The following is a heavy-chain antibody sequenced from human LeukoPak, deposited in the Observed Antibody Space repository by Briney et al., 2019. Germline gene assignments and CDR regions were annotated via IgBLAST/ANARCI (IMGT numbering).Heavy chain of an antibody. D-gene: IGHD1-26*01. CDR2: MYHSGST. CDR3: ARKGAQGGNFDY. Sequence: ASETLSLTCTVSGYSISSGYYWGWIRQPPGKGLAWIGSMYHSGSTYYNPSLKSRVTISVDTSKNQFSLKLSSVTAADTAVYYCARKGAQGGNFDYWGQGTLVTVSS. V-gene: IGHV4-38-2*02. CDR1: GYSISSGYY. J-gene: IGHJ4*02.